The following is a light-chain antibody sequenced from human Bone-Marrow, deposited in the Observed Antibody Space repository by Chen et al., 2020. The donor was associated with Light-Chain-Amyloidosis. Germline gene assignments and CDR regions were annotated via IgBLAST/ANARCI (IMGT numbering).Light chain of an antibody. J-gene: IGLJ3*02. CDR3: QVWDSSSDHWV. V-gene: IGLV3-21*02. CDR1: NIETKS. Sequence: SYVLTQPPSVSVAPGQTARMTCERNNIETKSVHWYQQRPGQAPGVVDYDDRERPSGIPERFSGCNSGNTATLTISRVEAGDEADYCCQVWDSSSDHWVFGGGTKLTVV. CDR2: DDR.